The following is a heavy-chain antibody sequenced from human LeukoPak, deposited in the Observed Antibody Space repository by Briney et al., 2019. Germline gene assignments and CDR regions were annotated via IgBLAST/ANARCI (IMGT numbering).Heavy chain of an antibody. CDR2: IYWDDDK. CDR1: GFSLSTSGVG. D-gene: IGHD3-16*01. J-gene: IGHJ4*02. CDR3: AHIGLWDDYFDY. Sequence: SGPTLVNPTQTLTLTCTFSGFSLSTSGVGVGWIRQPPGKVLEWLALIYWDDDKRYSPSLKGRLTITKDTSKNQVVLTMTNMDPVDTATYYCAHIGLWDDYFDYWGQGTLVTVSS. V-gene: IGHV2-5*02.